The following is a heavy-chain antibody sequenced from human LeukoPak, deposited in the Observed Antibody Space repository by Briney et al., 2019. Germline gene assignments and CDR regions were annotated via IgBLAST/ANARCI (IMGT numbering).Heavy chain of an antibody. V-gene: IGHV1-2*02. CDR3: ARVVFDGNISRRFDS. CDR2: INPNTGDT. D-gene: IGHD3-3*02. Sequence: ASVKVSCKASGYTFTSYDINWVRQATGQGLEWMGWINPNTGDTTYAQQFQGRVTMTRDTSISTVYMELSSLRSDDTAVYYCARVVFDGNISRRFDSWGQGTQVAVSS. CDR1: GYTFTSYD. J-gene: IGHJ4*02.